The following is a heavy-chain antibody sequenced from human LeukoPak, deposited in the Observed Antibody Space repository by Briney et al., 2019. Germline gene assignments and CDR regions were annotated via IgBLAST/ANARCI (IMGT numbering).Heavy chain of an antibody. J-gene: IGHJ3*02. D-gene: IGHD2-21*01. CDR2: ITSRSDGT. V-gene: IGHV3-23*01. CDR1: GFTFSSYA. Sequence: GGSLRLSCAASGFTFSSYAMGWVRQAPGKGLEWVSSITSRSDGTWTVDSVRGRLTISRDNSKNTLYLQMDSLRADDTALYYCVRDRRFPDDVFDIWGLGTMVTVSS. CDR3: VRDRRFPDDVFDI.